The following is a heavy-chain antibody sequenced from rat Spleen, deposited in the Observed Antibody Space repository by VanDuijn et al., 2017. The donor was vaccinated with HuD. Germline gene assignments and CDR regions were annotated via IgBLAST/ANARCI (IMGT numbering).Heavy chain of an antibody. CDR2: ISTSGGST. J-gene: IGHJ3*01. CDR3: ARHKRLMVVITPLFAY. Sequence: EVQLVESGGGLVQPGRSLKLSCAASGFTFSNYDMAWVRQAPTKGLEWVASISTSGGSTYYRDSVKGRFTVSRDNAKSTLYLQMDSLRSEDTATYYCARHKRLMVVITPLFAYWGQGTLVTVSS. CDR1: GFTFSNYD. V-gene: IGHV5-25*01. D-gene: IGHD1-12*02.